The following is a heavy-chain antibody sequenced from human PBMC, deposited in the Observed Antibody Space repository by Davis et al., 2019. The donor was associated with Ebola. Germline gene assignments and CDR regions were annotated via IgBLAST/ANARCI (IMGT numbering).Heavy chain of an antibody. CDR2: ISSSSSYI. J-gene: IGHJ4*02. CDR1: GFTFSSYG. D-gene: IGHD5-24*01. CDR3: ARDGMATIPPCDY. Sequence: PGGSLRLSCAASGFTFSSYGMNWVRQAPGKGLEWVSSISSSSSYIYYADSVKGRFTISRDNAKNSLYLQMNSLRAEDTAVYYCARDGMATIPPCDYWGQGTLVTVSS. V-gene: IGHV3-21*01.